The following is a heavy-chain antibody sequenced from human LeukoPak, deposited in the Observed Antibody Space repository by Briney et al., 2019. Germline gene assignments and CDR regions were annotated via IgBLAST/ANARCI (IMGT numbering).Heavy chain of an antibody. CDR1: GFTVSSNY. J-gene: IGHJ6*03. D-gene: IGHD5-24*01. CDR3: ARVFPIYYYMDV. Sequence: PGGSLRLSCAASGFTVSSNYMSWVRQAPGKGLEWVSVIYSGGSTYYAGSVKGRFTISRDNSKNTLYLQMNSLRAEDTAVYYCARVFPIYYYMDVWGEGTTVTISS. V-gene: IGHV3-53*01. CDR2: IYSGGST.